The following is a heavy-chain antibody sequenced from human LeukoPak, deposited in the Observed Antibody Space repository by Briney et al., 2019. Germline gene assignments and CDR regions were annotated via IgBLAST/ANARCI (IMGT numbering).Heavy chain of an antibody. CDR3: ARDVPDPYDSSGYYYVVLGYYGMDV. V-gene: IGHV1-18*01. D-gene: IGHD3-22*01. CDR2: ISAYNGNT. J-gene: IGHJ6*02. Sequence: ASVKVSCKASGYTFTSYGISWVRQAPGQGVEWMGWISAYNGNTNYAQKLQGRVTMTTDTSTSTAYMELRSLRSDDTAVYYCARDVPDPYDSSGYYYVVLGYYGMDVWGQGTTVTVSS. CDR1: GYTFTSYG.